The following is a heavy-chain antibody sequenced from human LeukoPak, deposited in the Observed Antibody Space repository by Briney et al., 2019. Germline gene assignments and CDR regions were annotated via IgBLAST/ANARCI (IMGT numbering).Heavy chain of an antibody. V-gene: IGHV4-39*07. Sequence: PETLSPTCTVSGGSISSSSYYWGWIRQPPGKGLEWIGSIYYSGSTYYNPSLKSRVTISVDTSKNQFSLKLSSVTAADTAVYYCARALVEPTFDYWGQGTLVTVSS. CDR2: IYYSGST. CDR1: GGSISSSSYY. CDR3: ARALVEPTFDY. J-gene: IGHJ4*02.